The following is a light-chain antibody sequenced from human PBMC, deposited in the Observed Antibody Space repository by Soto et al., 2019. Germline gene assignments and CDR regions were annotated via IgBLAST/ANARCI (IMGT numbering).Light chain of an antibody. CDR3: QQRSTGPT. J-gene: IGKJ5*01. CDR2: DAS. V-gene: IGKV3-11*01. CDR1: QSVSSY. Sequence: EIVLTQSPATLSLSPGERATLSCRASQSVSSYLAWYQQKPGQAPRLLIYDASNRATGIPARFSGSRSGTEFTITISSLETEDFEVYTCQQRSTGPTFGQGTRLEIK.